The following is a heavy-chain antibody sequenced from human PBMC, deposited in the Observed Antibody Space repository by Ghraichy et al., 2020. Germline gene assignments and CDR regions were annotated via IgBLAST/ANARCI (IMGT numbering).Heavy chain of an antibody. V-gene: IGHV4-4*07. CDR2: VHASENT. J-gene: IGHJ6*02. Sequence: SETLSLTCTVSGGSITTSYWNWIRQPAGKGLEWIGRVHASENTKYNPSLKSRLTMSIDTSKNQFSLNLTSVTAADTAVYYCARDIRENYDYDTDVWGQGTTVTVSS. CDR1: GGSITTSY. CDR3: ARDIRENYDYDTDV. D-gene: IGHD4-17*01.